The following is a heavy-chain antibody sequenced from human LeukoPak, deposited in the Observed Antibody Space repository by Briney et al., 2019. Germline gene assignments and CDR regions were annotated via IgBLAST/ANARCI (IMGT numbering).Heavy chain of an antibody. Sequence: ASVTVSCKASGYTFTGYYMHWVRQAPGQGLEWMGIINPSGGSTSYAQKFQGRVTMTRDTSTSTVYMELSSLRSEDTAVYYCARDGIGVGVVAANRFYYYGMDVWGQGTTVTVSS. CDR3: ARDGIGVGVVAANRFYYYGMDV. J-gene: IGHJ6*02. CDR1: GYTFTGYY. CDR2: INPSGGST. V-gene: IGHV1-46*01. D-gene: IGHD2-15*01.